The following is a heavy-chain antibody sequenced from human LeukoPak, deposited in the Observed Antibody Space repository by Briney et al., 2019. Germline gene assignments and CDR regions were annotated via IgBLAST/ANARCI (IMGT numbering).Heavy chain of an antibody. D-gene: IGHD6-13*01. CDR2: IRYDGSNK. Sequence: GGSLRLSCAASGFTFSSYGMHWVRQAPGKGLEWVAFIRYDGSNKYYADSAKGRFTISRDNSKNTLYLQMNGLRAEDTAVYYCAKGQRQQLVSWFDPWGQGTLVTVSS. CDR1: GFTFSSYG. V-gene: IGHV3-30*02. CDR3: AKGQRQQLVSWFDP. J-gene: IGHJ5*02.